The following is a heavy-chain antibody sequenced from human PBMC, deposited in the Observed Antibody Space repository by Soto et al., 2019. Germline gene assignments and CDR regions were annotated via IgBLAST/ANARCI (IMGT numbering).Heavy chain of an antibody. V-gene: IGHV3-48*01. CDR2: ISRSISTI. CDR3: VREPLYSRGSSGAFDI. J-gene: IGHJ3*02. Sequence: GGSLRLSCAASGFTFSDYKMNWVRQAPGKGLEWVSYISRSISTIYYADSVKGRFTISRDNADNSLYLQMNSLRADDTAMYYCVREPLYSRGSSGAFDIWGQGTMVTVSS. D-gene: IGHD6-19*01. CDR1: GFTFSDYK.